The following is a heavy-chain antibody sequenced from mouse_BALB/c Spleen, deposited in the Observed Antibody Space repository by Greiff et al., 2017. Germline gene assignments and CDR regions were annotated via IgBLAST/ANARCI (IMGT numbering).Heavy chain of an antibody. Sequence: VQLQQSGPELVKPGASVKISCKASGYTFTDYNMHWVKQSHGKSLEWIGYIYPYNGGTGYNQKFKSKATLTVDNSSSTAYMELRSLTSEDSAVYYCARDYYGRLYYYAMDYWGQGTSVTVSS. V-gene: IGHV1S29*02. CDR2: IYPYNGGT. CDR1: GYTFTDYN. J-gene: IGHJ4*01. D-gene: IGHD1-1*01. CDR3: ARDYYGRLYYYAMDY.